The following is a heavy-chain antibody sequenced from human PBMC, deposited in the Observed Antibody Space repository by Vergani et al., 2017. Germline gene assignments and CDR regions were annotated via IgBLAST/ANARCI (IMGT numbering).Heavy chain of an antibody. J-gene: IGHJ6*02. CDR2: IYYSGST. V-gene: IGHV4-39*01. Sequence: QLQLQESGPGLVKPSETLSLTCPVSGGSISSSSYYWGWIRQPPGKGLEWIGSIYYSGSTYYNPSLKSRVTIFVDTSKNQFSLKLSSVTAADTAVYYCARHLAYCGGDCYPYYYGMDVWGQGTTVTVSS. CDR3: ARHLAYCGGDCYPYYYGMDV. CDR1: GGSISSSSYY. D-gene: IGHD2-21*02.